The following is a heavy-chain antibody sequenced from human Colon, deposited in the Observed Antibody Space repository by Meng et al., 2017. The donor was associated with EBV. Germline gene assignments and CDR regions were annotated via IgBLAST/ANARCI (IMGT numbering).Heavy chain of an antibody. CDR1: GGSFSGYY. CDR2: INHSGST. Sequence: QVQLQQWGAGLLKPSETLSLTCAVYGGSFSGYYWTWIRQPPGKGLEWIGEINHSGSTNYNPSLKSRVAVSLDTSKSQFSLMLTSVTAADTAVYYCVRSSAWVRTGFDPWGQGTLVTVSS. CDR3: VRSSAWVRTGFDP. J-gene: IGHJ5*02. V-gene: IGHV4-34*01. D-gene: IGHD6-19*01.